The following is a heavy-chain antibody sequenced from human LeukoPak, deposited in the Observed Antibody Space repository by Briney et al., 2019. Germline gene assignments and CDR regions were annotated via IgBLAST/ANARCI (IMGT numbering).Heavy chain of an antibody. CDR3: AKDQAGMFDY. V-gene: IGHV3-48*01. J-gene: IGHJ4*02. Sequence: PGGSLRLSCAASGFTFSSYSMNWVRQAPGKGLEWVSYISSSSSTIYYADSVKGRFTISRDNSKNTLYLQMNSLRAEDTAVYYCAKDQAGMFDYWGQGTLVTVSS. CDR2: ISSSSSTI. CDR1: GFTFSSYS. D-gene: IGHD3-10*01.